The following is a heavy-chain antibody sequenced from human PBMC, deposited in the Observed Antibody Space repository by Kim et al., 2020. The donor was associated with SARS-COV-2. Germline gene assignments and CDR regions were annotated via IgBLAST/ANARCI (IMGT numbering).Heavy chain of an antibody. V-gene: IGHV4-39*01. J-gene: IGHJ6*02. Sequence: SETLSLTCTVSGGSISSSSYYWGWIRQPPGKGLEWIGSIYYSGSTYYNPSLKSRVTISVDTSKNQFSLKLSSVTAADTAVYYCARHEYSSSWYPQGGMDVWGQGTTVTVSS. D-gene: IGHD6-13*01. CDR3: ARHEYSSSWYPQGGMDV. CDR2: IYYSGST. CDR1: GGSISSSSYY.